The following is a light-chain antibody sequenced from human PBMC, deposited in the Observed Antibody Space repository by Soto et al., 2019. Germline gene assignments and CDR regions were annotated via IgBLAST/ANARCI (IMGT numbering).Light chain of an antibody. Sequence: HSVLTKPPSLYAVPGQKVTISCSGSSSNIGNNYVSWYQQLPGTAPKLLIYDNNKRPSGIPDRFSGSKSGTSATLGITGLQTGDEADYYCGTWDSSLGYVFGTGTKVTVL. CDR3: GTWDSSLGYV. CDR2: DNN. J-gene: IGLJ1*01. CDR1: SSNIGNNY. V-gene: IGLV1-51*01.